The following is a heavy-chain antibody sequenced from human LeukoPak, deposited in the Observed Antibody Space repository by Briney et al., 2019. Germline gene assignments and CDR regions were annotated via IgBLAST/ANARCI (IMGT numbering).Heavy chain of an antibody. Sequence: PSETLSLTCTVSGGSISSSTYYWGWVRQPPGKGLEWIGSVSYSGTTYYNTSLRSRVTISIDTSRNQFSLKVTSVTAADTAVYYCASETPAVRNNCFDPWGQGTLVTVSS. J-gene: IGHJ5*02. V-gene: IGHV4-39*02. CDR1: GGSISSSTYY. CDR2: VSYSGTT. D-gene: IGHD2-2*01. CDR3: ASETPAVRNNCFDP.